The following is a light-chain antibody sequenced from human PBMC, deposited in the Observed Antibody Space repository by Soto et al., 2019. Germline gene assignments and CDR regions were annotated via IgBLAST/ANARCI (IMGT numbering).Light chain of an antibody. J-gene: IGLJ3*02. V-gene: IGLV2-14*01. CDR3: NSYTSSNTWV. CDR1: SSDVGGYKY. CDR2: EVS. Sequence: QSVLTQPASVSGSPGQSITLSCTGTSSDVGGYKYVSWYQQHSGNAPKVLIYEVSNRPSGVSNRFSGSKSDNTASLTISGLQAEDEADYYCNSYTSSNTWVFGGGTQLTVL.